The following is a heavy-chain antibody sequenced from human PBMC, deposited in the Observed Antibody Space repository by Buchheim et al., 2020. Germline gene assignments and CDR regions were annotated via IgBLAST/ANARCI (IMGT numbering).Heavy chain of an antibody. J-gene: IGHJ5*02. CDR3: ARDKLNQPRGWFDP. D-gene: IGHD2-2*01. CDR1: GFTFSSYG. Sequence: QVQLVESGGGVVQPGRSLRLSCAASGFTFSSYGMHWVRQAPGKGLEWVAVIWFDGSNKYYADSVKGRFTISRENSKNTPFLQMNSLRAEDTAVYYCARDKLNQPRGWFDPWGQGTL. CDR2: IWFDGSNK. V-gene: IGHV3-33*08.